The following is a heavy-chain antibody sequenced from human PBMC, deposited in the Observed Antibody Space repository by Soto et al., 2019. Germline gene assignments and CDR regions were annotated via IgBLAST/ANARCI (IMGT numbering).Heavy chain of an antibody. D-gene: IGHD3-16*01. J-gene: IGHJ4*02. CDR1: GFTFSSYA. V-gene: IGHV3-30-3*01. CDR3: ARDGGSY. Sequence: QVQLVESGGGVVQPGRSLRLSCAASGFTFSSYAMHWVRRAPGKGLEWMAVMSYDGSNKYYADSVKGRFTISRDNSKNTLYLQMTSLRPEDTALNFWARDGGSYWRQGSLVIVSS. CDR2: MSYDGSNK.